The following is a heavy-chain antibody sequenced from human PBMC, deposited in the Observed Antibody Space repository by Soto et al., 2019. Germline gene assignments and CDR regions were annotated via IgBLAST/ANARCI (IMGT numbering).Heavy chain of an antibody. CDR3: ARHFDVDPSLDHYYFDL. D-gene: IGHD3-9*01. V-gene: IGHV4-4*07. CDR1: GVSITPYF. J-gene: IGHJ2*01. CDR2: IYASGRT. Sequence: ASETLSLTCTVSGVSITPYFWSWIRQPAGEAPEWLGHIYASGRTTYNPSLKSRVTMFVSQTQVSLRLTSVTAADTAVYYCARHFDVDPSLDHYYFDLWGRGALVTVSS.